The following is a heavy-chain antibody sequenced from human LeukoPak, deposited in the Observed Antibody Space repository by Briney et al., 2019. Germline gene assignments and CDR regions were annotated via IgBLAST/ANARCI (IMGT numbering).Heavy chain of an antibody. CDR3: ARVSARWGSGIYYLGAY. CDR2: INPNSGGT. Sequence: GASVRLSYKVSGYTFTGYYADWVRQAPGQGLEWMGWINPNSGGTNYAQKFQGRVTMTRDTSISTAYMELSRLRSDDTAVYYCARVSARWGSGIYYLGAYSGQVTLVTVSS. J-gene: IGHJ4*02. V-gene: IGHV1-2*02. CDR1: GYTFTGYY. D-gene: IGHD1-26*01.